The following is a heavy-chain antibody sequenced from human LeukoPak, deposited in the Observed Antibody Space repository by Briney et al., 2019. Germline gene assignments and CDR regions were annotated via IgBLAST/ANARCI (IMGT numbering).Heavy chain of an antibody. CDR1: GYXLTELS. CDR2: FDPEDGET. CDR3: ATSIAVDFDY. V-gene: IGHV1-24*01. J-gene: IGHJ4*02. D-gene: IGHD6-19*01. Sequence: ASVKVSCKVSGYXLTELSIHWVRQAPGKGLEWMGGFDPEDGETIYAQKFQGRVTMTEDTSTDTAYMELSSLRSEDTAVYYCATSIAVDFDYWGQGTLVTVSS.